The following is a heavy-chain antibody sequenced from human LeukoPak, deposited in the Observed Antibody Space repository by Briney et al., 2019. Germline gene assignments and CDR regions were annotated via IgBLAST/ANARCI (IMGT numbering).Heavy chain of an antibody. CDR3: ARAYGGNSQYFQH. V-gene: IGHV4-38-2*02. J-gene: IGHJ1*01. Sequence: PSETLSLTCTVSGYSISSGYYWGWIRQPPGKGLEWIGSIHHSGSTNYNPSLKSRVTISLDTSKNQFSLKLSSVTAADTAVYYCARAYGGNSQYFQHWGQGTLDTVSS. CDR1: GYSISSGYY. D-gene: IGHD4-23*01. CDR2: IHHSGST.